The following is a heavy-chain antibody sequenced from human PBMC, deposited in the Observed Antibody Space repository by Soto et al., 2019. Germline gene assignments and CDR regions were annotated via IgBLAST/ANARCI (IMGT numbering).Heavy chain of an antibody. CDR3: ARGIVGALSWFDP. D-gene: IGHD1-26*01. Sequence: QVQLQESGQGLVKPSETLSLTCTVSGGSVSSGSYYWSWIRQPPGKGLEWIGYIYYSGSTNYNPSLKSRVTISVDTSKNQFSLKLSSVTAADTAVYYCARGIVGALSWFDPWGQGTLVTVSS. CDR2: IYYSGST. J-gene: IGHJ5*02. V-gene: IGHV4-61*01. CDR1: GGSVSSGSYY.